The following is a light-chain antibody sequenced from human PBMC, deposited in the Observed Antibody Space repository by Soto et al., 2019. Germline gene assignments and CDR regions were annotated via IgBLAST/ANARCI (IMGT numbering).Light chain of an antibody. CDR1: QSVSSSY. V-gene: IGKV3-20*01. CDR2: RTS. J-gene: IGKJ1*01. CDR3: QQYDISPRT. Sequence: HSPATLSVSKGERATLSCRASQSVSSSYLAWYQQKPGQAPRLLIYRTSNRATGIPDRFSGSGSGTDFTLTISRLEPEDFAVYWCQQYDISPRTFGQVTNVDIK.